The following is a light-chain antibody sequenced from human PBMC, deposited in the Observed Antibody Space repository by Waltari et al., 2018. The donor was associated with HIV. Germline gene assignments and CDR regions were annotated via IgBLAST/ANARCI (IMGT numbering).Light chain of an antibody. Sequence: EIVMTQSPATRPVYPGERATLPCRASQSVSSNLAWYQQKPGQAPRLLIYGASTRATGIPSRFSGSGSGTEFTLTISSLQSEDFAVYYCQQYNNWPPLFTFGPGTKVDIK. CDR2: GAS. CDR3: QQYNNWPPLFT. V-gene: IGKV3-15*01. J-gene: IGKJ3*01. CDR1: QSVSSN.